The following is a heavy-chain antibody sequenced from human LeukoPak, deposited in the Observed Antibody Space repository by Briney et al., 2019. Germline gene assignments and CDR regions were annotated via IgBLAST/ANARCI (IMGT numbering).Heavy chain of an antibody. Sequence: GGSLRLSCAASGFTFSSYYMHWVRQAPGKGLVWVSRIKSDGSVTGYADSVKGRFAISRDNAKNTLYLQMNSLRSEDTSVYYCAREVYSDALDALDLWGQGTMVTVSS. D-gene: IGHD6-13*01. CDR3: AREVYSDALDALDL. CDR1: GFTFSSYY. CDR2: IKSDGSVT. V-gene: IGHV3-74*01. J-gene: IGHJ3*01.